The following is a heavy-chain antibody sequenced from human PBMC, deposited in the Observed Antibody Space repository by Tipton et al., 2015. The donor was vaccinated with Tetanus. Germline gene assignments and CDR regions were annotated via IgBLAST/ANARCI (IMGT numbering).Heavy chain of an antibody. CDR3: ARIGWLQQNKPAFDI. D-gene: IGHD6-19*01. CDR2: VHYSGST. Sequence: TLSLTCTVSGGSISSSSFHWGWIRQPPGRGLEWIGYVHYSGSTNYSPSLRSRVTLSVDTSKNQFSLKLSSVTAADTAVYYCARIGWLQQNKPAFDIWGQGTVVTVSS. J-gene: IGHJ3*02. CDR1: GGSISSSSFH. V-gene: IGHV4-61*05.